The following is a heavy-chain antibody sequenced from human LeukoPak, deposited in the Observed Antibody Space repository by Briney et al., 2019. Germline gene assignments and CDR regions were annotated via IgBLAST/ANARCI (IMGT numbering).Heavy chain of an antibody. CDR3: AKSNWYEYFDN. D-gene: IGHD1-20*01. CDR2: VYTSGST. V-gene: IGHV4-4*09. Sequence: SETLSLTCTVSGGSIGSYYWSWIRQPPGKGLEWIGYVYTSGSTNYNPSFKSRVTISADTSKNQFSLRLTSVTAADTALYYCAKSNWYEYFDNWGQGTLVTVSS. J-gene: IGHJ4*02. CDR1: GGSIGSYY.